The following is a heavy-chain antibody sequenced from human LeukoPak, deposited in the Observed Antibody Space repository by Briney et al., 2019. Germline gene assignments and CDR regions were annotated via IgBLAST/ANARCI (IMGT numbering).Heavy chain of an antibody. Sequence: GGSLRLSCAASGFTFSSYSMNWVRQAPGKGLEWISYISSSTSTTYYADSVKGRFTISRDNSKNTLYLQMNSLRAEDTAVYYCAKAPPKYDFWSGYPGEYYYYGMDVWGQGTTVTVSS. J-gene: IGHJ6*02. CDR2: ISSSTSTT. CDR3: AKAPPKYDFWSGYPGEYYYYGMDV. D-gene: IGHD3-3*01. V-gene: IGHV3-48*01. CDR1: GFTFSSYS.